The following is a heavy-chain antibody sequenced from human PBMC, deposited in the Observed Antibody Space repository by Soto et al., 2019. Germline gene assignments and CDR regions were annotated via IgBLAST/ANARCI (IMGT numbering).Heavy chain of an antibody. D-gene: IGHD3-3*01. CDR1: GFTFSSYA. CDR2: ISSNGGST. Sequence: GGSLRLSCSASGFTFSSYAMHWVRQAPGKGLEYVSAISSNGGSTYYADSVKGRFTISRDNSKNTLYLQMSSLRAEGTAVYYCVKSPYDFWSGYHSFWGQGTLVTVSS. J-gene: IGHJ4*02. V-gene: IGHV3-64D*06. CDR3: VKSPYDFWSGYHSF.